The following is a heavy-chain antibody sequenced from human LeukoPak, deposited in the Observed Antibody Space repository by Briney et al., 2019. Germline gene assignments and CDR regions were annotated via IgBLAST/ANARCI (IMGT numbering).Heavy chain of an antibody. Sequence: PGGSLRLSCAASGFTFSSYAMNWVRQAPGKGLEWVSAISGGGGTTYYADSVKGRFTISRDNSKNTLFLQMNSLRAEDTAVYYCAKDREGLSSGYDLEYFDYWGQETLVTVSS. J-gene: IGHJ4*02. D-gene: IGHD5-12*01. CDR2: ISGGGGTT. CDR3: AKDREGLSSGYDLEYFDY. CDR1: GFTFSSYA. V-gene: IGHV3-23*01.